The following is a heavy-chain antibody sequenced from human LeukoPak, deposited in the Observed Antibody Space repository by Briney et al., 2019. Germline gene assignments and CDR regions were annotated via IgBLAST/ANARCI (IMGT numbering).Heavy chain of an antibody. CDR2: IDSGGST. CDR3: ARDRLTLDIVLMVYDIEPSYWFDP. CDR1: GFSVSRNY. Sequence: QPGGSLRLSCAAAGFSVSRNYMSWVRQAPGKGLEWVSDIDSGGSTYHADSVKGRFTISRHNSKNTVYLQMNSLRGEDTAVYYCARDRLTLDIVLMVYDIEPSYWFDPWGQGTLVTVSS. J-gene: IGHJ5*02. D-gene: IGHD2-8*01. V-gene: IGHV3-53*04.